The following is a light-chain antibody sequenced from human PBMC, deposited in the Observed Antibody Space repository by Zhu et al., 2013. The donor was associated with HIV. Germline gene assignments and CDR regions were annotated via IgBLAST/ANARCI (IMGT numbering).Light chain of an antibody. CDR3: QQYDNLPLT. J-gene: IGKJ4*01. V-gene: IGKV1-33*01. CDR1: QGIRNH. CDR2: DAS. Sequence: DIQMTQSPSSLSASVGDRVTITCRASQGIRNHLGWYQQKPGKAPKLLIYDASNLETGVPSRFSGSGSGTDFTFTISSLQPEDIATYYCQQYDNLPLTFGGGTKVEIK.